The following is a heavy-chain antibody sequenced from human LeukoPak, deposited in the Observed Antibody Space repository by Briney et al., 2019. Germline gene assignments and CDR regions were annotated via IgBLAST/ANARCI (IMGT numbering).Heavy chain of an antibody. Sequence: PSETLSFTCTVSGGSISSSSYYWGWIRQPPGKGLEWIGSIYYSGSTYYNPSLKSRVTISVDTSKNQFSLKLSSVTAADTAVYYCARDREQQLPPDYYYGMDVWGQGTTVTVSS. CDR2: IYYSGST. CDR3: ARDREQQLPPDYYYGMDV. D-gene: IGHD6-13*01. CDR1: GGSISSSSYY. V-gene: IGHV4-39*07. J-gene: IGHJ6*02.